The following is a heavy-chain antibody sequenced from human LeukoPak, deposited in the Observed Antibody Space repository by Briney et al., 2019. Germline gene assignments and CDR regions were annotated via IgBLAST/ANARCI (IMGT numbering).Heavy chain of an antibody. Sequence: GGSLRLSCAASGFTFSTYRMNWVRQAPGKGLEWVSSISSSSSYIYYADSVKGRFTISRDNAKNSLYLQMNSLRVEDTAVYYCGRGGPEAFDIRGQGTMVTVSS. CDR1: GFTFSTYR. CDR3: GRGGPEAFDI. CDR2: ISSSSSYI. J-gene: IGHJ3*02. V-gene: IGHV3-21*01. D-gene: IGHD1-14*01.